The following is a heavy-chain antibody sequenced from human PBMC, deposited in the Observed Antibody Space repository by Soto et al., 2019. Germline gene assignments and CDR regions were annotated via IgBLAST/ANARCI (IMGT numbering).Heavy chain of an antibody. J-gene: IGHJ4*02. V-gene: IGHV3-23*01. CDR1: GFTFSSYA. Sequence: GGSLRLSCAASGFTFSSYAMSLVRQAPGKGLEWVSAISGSGGSTYYADSVKGRFTISRDNSKNTLYLQMNSLRAEDTAVYYCAKADSSGPYFDYWGQGTLVTVSS. D-gene: IGHD6-19*01. CDR3: AKADSSGPYFDY. CDR2: ISGSGGST.